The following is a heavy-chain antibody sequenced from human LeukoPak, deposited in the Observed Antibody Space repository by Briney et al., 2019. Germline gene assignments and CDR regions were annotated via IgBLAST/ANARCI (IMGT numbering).Heavy chain of an antibody. V-gene: IGHV3-64*01. CDR1: GFIFSSYA. D-gene: IGHD2-21*01. CDR3: ARDKVLGLFDTFDV. J-gene: IGHJ3*01. CDR2: ISSIGGST. Sequence: GGSLRLSCAASGFIFSSYAMYWVRQAPGKGLEFVSAISSIGGSTYYANSVKGRFTISRDNSKNTLYLQMGSLRAEDMAVHYCARDKVLGLFDTFDVWGQGTMVTVSS.